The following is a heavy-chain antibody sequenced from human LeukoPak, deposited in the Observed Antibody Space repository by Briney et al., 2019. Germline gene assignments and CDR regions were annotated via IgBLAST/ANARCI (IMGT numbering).Heavy chain of an antibody. J-gene: IGHJ4*02. Sequence: GRSLRLSCAASGFTFSSYGMHWVRQAPGKGLEWVAVIWNDGSYRNHADSVKGRFTISRDNAKNSLYLQMNSLRAEDTAVYYCARDRRDGYSETDYWGQGTLVTVSS. CDR3: ARDRRDGYSETDY. V-gene: IGHV3-33*01. CDR1: GFTFSSYG. D-gene: IGHD5-24*01. CDR2: IWNDGSYR.